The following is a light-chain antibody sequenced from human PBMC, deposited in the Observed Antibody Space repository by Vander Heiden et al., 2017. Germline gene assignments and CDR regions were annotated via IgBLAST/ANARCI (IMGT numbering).Light chain of an antibody. V-gene: IGKV3-20*01. CDR2: GAS. CDR3: QRYGNSEWT. J-gene: IGKJ1*01. CDR1: QSLSSSY. Sequence: VLTQSPGTLSLSPGERATLSCRASQSLSSSYLAWYQQRPGQAPRLLIYGASGRATGISDRFSGSGSGTDFTLTISRLEPEDFAVYYCQRYGNSEWTFGQGTTVEIK.